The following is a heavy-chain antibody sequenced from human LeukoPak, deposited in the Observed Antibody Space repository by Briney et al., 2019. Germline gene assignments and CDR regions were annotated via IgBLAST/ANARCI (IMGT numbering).Heavy chain of an antibody. J-gene: IGHJ3*02. Sequence: ASVKVSCKXSGGTFSSYTISWVRQAPGQGLEWMGRIIPILGIANYAQKFQGRVTITADKSTSTAYMELSSLRSEDTAVYYCARDLERRRVYCGGDCYLHAFDIWGQGTMVTVSS. CDR2: IIPILGIA. V-gene: IGHV1-69*04. D-gene: IGHD2-21*01. CDR1: GGTFSSYT. CDR3: ARDLERRRVYCGGDCYLHAFDI.